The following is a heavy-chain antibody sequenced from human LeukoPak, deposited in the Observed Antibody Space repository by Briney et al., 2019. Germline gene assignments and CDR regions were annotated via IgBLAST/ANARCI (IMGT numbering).Heavy chain of an antibody. CDR2: ISSSGGTI. V-gene: IGHV3-11*01. J-gene: IGHJ6*02. Sequence: PGGSLRLSCAASGFTFSDYYMSWIRQAPGKGLEWVSYISSSGGTIYYADSEKGRFTISRDNAKNSLYLQMNCLRAEDTAVYYCARDGSYGDYRIYYYYGMDVWGQGTTVTVSS. D-gene: IGHD4-17*01. CDR1: GFTFSDYY. CDR3: ARDGSYGDYRIYYYYGMDV.